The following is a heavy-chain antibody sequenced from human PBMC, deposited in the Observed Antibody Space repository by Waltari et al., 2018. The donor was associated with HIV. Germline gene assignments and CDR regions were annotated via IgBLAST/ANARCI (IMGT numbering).Heavy chain of an antibody. CDR3: VKERGPFNGFDI. CDR1: GLTFSGYG. V-gene: IGHV3-33*03. CDR2: IWSDGYNK. D-gene: IGHD3-16*01. Sequence: QVYLMESGGGVVQRGGSLKLSCAASGLTFSGYGMHGVGQAPVKGLEMVAVIWSDGYNKFYADSVRGRFTFSRDKSKYTLSLQMNSLRAEDTALYYCVKERGPFNGFDIWGQGTMVTVSS. J-gene: IGHJ3*02.